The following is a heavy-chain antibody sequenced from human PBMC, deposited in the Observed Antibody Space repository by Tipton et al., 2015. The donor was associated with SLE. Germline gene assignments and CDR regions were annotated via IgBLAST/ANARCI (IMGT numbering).Heavy chain of an antibody. Sequence: SLRLSCAASGLIFSGYEMNWVRQAPGKGLEWVSYISSSATTTYYADSVQGRFTISRDNAKNSLYLQMNSLRAEDTAVYYCSRQGHLRDFSSGSAANAYDIWGQGIMVSVSA. J-gene: IGHJ3*02. V-gene: IGHV3-48*03. D-gene: IGHD3-3*01. CDR3: SRQGHLRDFSSGSAANAYDI. CDR1: GLIFSGYE. CDR2: ISSSATTT.